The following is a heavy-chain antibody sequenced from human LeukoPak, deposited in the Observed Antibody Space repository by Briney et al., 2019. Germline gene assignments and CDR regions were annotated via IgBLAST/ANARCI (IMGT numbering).Heavy chain of an antibody. J-gene: IGHJ6*03. D-gene: IGHD3-10*01. CDR3: ARARNYNSGGYSYYYFMDV. Sequence: SETLSLTCAVSGVSLSSYYWSWLRQPPGKGLEYIGEVNHSGGTNYSPSLKSRVTMSVDTSKNQFSLRVNSVTAADTAVYYCARARNYNSGGYSYYYFMDVWGKGTTVTVSS. V-gene: IGHV4-34*01. CDR2: VNHSGGT. CDR1: GVSLSSYY.